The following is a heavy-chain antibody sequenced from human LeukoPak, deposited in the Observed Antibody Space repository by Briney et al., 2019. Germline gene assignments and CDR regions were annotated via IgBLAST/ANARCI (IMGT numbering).Heavy chain of an antibody. CDR3: ARGRAPAFDV. CDR2: TYYTSKWNT. CDR1: GDSDSTXXXX. J-gene: IGHJ3*01. Sequence: SQTLSLTCAISGDSDSTXXXXXNWVRQSPSRXXXWLGRTYYTSKWNTDYAVSVKSRIVVNPDTSKNQFSLQLNSVTSEDTAVYYCARGRAPAFDVWGQGTMVTVSS. V-gene: IGHV6-1*01.